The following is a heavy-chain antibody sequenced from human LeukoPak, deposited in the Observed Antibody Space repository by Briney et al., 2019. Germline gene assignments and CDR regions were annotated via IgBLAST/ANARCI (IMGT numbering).Heavy chain of an antibody. Sequence: ASVKVSCKASGGTFSSYTISWVRQAPGQGLEWVGRIIPILGIANYAQKFQGRVTITADKSTSTAYMELSSLRSEDTAVYYCATSAGVVVVAAYFDYWGQGTLVTVSS. CDR2: IIPILGIA. J-gene: IGHJ4*02. CDR1: GGTFSSYT. CDR3: ATSAGVVVVAAYFDY. D-gene: IGHD2-15*01. V-gene: IGHV1-69*02.